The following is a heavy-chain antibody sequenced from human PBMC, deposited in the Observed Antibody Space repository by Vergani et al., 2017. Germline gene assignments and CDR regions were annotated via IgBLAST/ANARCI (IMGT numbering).Heavy chain of an antibody. D-gene: IGHD5-18*01. CDR2: ISYDGSNT. J-gene: IGHJ4*02. CDR1: GFTFSSYA. CDR3: ARGAGYSYVNSADY. Sequence: QVQLVESGGGVVQPGRSLRLSCAASGFTFSSYAMHWVRQAPGKGLEWVAVISYDGSNTYYADSVKGRFTISRDNSKNTRYLQMTRLRAEDTAVYVCARGAGYSYVNSADYWGQGTLVTASS. V-gene: IGHV3-30-3*01.